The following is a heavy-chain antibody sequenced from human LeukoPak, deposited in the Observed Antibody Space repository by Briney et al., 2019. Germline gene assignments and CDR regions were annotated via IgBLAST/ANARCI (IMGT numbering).Heavy chain of an antibody. CDR3: ARGVKSPSFEDY. D-gene: IGHD4-23*01. CDR1: GGPFSGYY. CDR2: INHSGST. Sequence: KPSETLSLTCAVYGGPFSGYYWSWIRQPPGKGLEWIGEINHSGSTNYNPSLKSRVTISVDTSKNQFSLKLSSVTAADTAVYYCARGVKSPSFEDYWGQGTLVTVSS. V-gene: IGHV4-34*01. J-gene: IGHJ4*02.